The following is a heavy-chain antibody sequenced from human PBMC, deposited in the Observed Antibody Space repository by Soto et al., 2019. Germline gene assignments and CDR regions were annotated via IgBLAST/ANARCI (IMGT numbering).Heavy chain of an antibody. D-gene: IGHD3-22*01. V-gene: IGHV4-31*03. CDR2: IYYTGST. J-gene: IGHJ4*01. Sequence: SETLSLTCTVSGGSITSDSYYWSWIRQYPGKGLEWIGYIYYTGSTYYNPSLKSRVGISVDTSENQFFLSLSSVTAADTAVYYCASRYGRSGYYCFDYWGQGTLVTVSS. CDR1: GGSITSDSYY. CDR3: ASRYGRSGYYCFDY.